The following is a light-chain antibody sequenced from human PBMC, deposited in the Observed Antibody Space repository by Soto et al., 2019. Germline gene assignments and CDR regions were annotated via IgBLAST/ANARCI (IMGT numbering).Light chain of an antibody. CDR1: QSVNSY. CDR2: DAS. J-gene: IGKJ3*01. Sequence: EIVLTQSPATLSFSPGERATLSCRASQSVNSYLAWYQQKPGQDPRLLIYDASNRASGIPARFSGSGSGTDCTLTISSLEPEDFAVYYCQQRSNWPPFTFGPGTKVDIK. CDR3: QQRSNWPPFT. V-gene: IGKV3-11*01.